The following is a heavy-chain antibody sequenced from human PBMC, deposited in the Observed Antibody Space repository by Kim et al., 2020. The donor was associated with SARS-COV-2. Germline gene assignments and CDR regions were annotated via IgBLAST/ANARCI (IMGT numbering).Heavy chain of an antibody. CDR3: ARGRAGVVPSPVLGRGPYYHYYAMDG. D-gene: IGHD2-8*02. V-gene: IGHV4-34*01. CDR2: INHSGST. Sequence: SETLSLTCAVYGGSFSDYTWTWIRQPPGKGLEWIGEINHSGSTNLSPSLKSRITISVDTSKSQFSLGLKSMTATDAAVYYCARGRAGVVPSPVLGRGPYYHYYAMDGWGRGHRSPSP. J-gene: IGHJ6*02. CDR1: GGSFSDYT.